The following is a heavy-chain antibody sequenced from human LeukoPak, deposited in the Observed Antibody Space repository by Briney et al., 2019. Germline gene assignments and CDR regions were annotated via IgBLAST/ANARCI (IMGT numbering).Heavy chain of an antibody. CDR2: IRYDGSNR. CDR1: GFTFSSYG. CDR3: AKDRVGRWLQSTRPFVDY. J-gene: IGHJ4*02. V-gene: IGHV3-30*02. D-gene: IGHD5-24*01. Sequence: GSLRLSCAASGFTFSSYGIHWVRQAPGKGLEWVAFIRYDGSNRYYADSVKGRFTISRDNSKNTLYLQMNSLCAEDTAVYYCAKDRVGRWLQSTRPFVDYWGQGTLVTVSS.